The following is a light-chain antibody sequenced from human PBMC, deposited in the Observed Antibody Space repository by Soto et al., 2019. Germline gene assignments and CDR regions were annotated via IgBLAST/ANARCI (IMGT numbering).Light chain of an antibody. J-gene: IGKJ4*01. Sequence: LGTRPLTPKKRATLTFRASQTIDNTLAWYQRKPGQAPRLLIYDASTRATGVPARFSGSGSGTEFTLTISRLEPEDFAVYYCQQYGCLAPFGGGTKVDIK. V-gene: IGKV3-20*01. CDR2: DAS. CDR3: QQYGCLAP. CDR1: QTIDNT.